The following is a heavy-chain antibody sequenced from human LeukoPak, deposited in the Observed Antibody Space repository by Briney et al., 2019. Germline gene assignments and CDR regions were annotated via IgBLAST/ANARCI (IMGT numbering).Heavy chain of an antibody. Sequence: SETLSLICIVSGGSITNNYWNWIRQPPGKGLEWIGYIYYSGTTNYNPSLKSRVTISVDTSKNQFSLKLSSVTAADTAMYYCASGSAVAAAGDHWGQGTLVTVSS. J-gene: IGHJ4*02. D-gene: IGHD6-13*01. CDR3: ASGSAVAAAGDH. CDR1: GGSITNNY. V-gene: IGHV4-59*01. CDR2: IYYSGTT.